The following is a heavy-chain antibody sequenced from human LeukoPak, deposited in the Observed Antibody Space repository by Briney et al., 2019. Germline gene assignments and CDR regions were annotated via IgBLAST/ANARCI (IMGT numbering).Heavy chain of an antibody. V-gene: IGHV1-18*01. J-gene: IGHJ3*02. CDR3: AREYDFWSGYERAHDAFDI. Sequence: GASVKVSCKASGYTFTSYGISWVRQAPGQGLEWMGWISAYNGNTNYAQKLQGRVTMTTDTSTSTAYMELRSLRSDDTAVYYCAREYDFWSGYERAHDAFDIWGQGTMVTVSS. CDR1: GYTFTSYG. CDR2: ISAYNGNT. D-gene: IGHD3-3*01.